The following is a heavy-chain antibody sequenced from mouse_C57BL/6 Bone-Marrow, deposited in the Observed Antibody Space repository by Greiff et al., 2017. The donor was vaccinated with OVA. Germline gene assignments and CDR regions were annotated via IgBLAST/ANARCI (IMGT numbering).Heavy chain of an antibody. CDR2: IWTGGST. CDR3: AKPSSGYYAMDY. J-gene: IGHJ4*01. CDR1: GFSLTSYG. V-gene: IGHV2-5*01. Sequence: QVQLQQSGPGLVQPSQSLTITCTVSGFSLTSYGVHWVRQSPGKGLEWLGVIWTGGSTDYNAAFMSRLSITKDNSKSQVFFKMSSLQAEDTAVYYCAKPSSGYYAMDYWGQGTSVTVSS. D-gene: IGHD3-1*01.